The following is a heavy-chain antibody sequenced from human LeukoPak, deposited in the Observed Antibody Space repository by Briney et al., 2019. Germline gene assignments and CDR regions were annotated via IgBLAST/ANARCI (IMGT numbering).Heavy chain of an antibody. CDR2: TYTSGST. J-gene: IGHJ5*02. D-gene: IGHD3-3*01. Sequence: SETLSLTCTVSGGSISSYYWSWIRQPAGKGLEWIGRTYTSGSTNYNPSLKSRVTMPVDTSKNQFSLKLSSVTAADTAVYYCARGQSHYDFWSGYYHWGQGTLVTVSS. CDR3: ARGQSHYDFWSGYYH. CDR1: GGSISSYY. V-gene: IGHV4-4*07.